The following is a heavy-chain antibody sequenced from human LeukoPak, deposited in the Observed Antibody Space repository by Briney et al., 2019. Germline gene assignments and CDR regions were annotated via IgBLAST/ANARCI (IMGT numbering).Heavy chain of an antibody. CDR1: GFTFSSYA. CDR3: ARPRGSGAGTFDY. Sequence: GSLRLSCAASGFTFSSYAMHWIRQPPGKGLEWIGSIYYSGSTYYNPSLKSRVTISVDTSKNQFSLKLSSVTAADTAVYYCARPRGSGAGTFDYWGQGTLVTVSS. J-gene: IGHJ4*02. D-gene: IGHD6-19*01. V-gene: IGHV4-39*01. CDR2: IYYSGST.